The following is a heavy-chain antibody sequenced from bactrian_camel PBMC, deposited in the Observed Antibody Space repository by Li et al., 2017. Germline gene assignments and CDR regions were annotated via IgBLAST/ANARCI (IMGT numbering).Heavy chain of an antibody. D-gene: IGHD2*01. CDR1: GYTSSRNC. V-gene: IGHV3S53*01. CDR2: LTWDGTT. J-gene: IGHJ4*01. CDR3: LTIEGGIPITTFPSCDH. Sequence: HVQLVESGGGSVQAGGSLRLSCVVSGYTSSRNCMGWYRQAPGNECDLVSSLTWDGTTYYDDSVKGRFTISHDNTKNTVYLQMNNLKPEDTAAYHCLTIEGGIPITTFPSCDHWGQGTQVTVS.